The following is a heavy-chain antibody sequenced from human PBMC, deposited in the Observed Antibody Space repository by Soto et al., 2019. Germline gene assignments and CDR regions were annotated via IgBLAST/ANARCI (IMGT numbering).Heavy chain of an antibody. CDR1: GGSISSYY. V-gene: IGHV4-59*01. CDR2: IYYSGST. J-gene: IGHJ6*03. D-gene: IGHD2-8*01. Sequence: SETLSLTCTVSGGSISSYYWSWIRQPPGKGLEWIGYIYYSGSTNYNPSLKSRVTISVDTSKNQFSLKLSSVTAADTAVYYCARALHRYCTNGVCYRNVYYYMDVWGKGTTVTVSS. CDR3: ARALHRYCTNGVCYRNVYYYMDV.